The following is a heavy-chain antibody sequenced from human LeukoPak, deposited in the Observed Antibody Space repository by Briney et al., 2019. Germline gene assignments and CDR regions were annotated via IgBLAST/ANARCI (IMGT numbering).Heavy chain of an antibody. D-gene: IGHD1-26*01. Sequence: PGGSLRLSCAASGFTFSSYGMHWVRQAPGKGLEWVAFIRYDGSNKYYADSVKGRFTISRDNSKNTLYLQMNGLRAEDTAVYYCTLPNSGSYYVRGGSGYFDYWGQGTLVTVSS. V-gene: IGHV3-30*02. CDR1: GFTFSSYG. CDR3: TLPNSGSYYVRGGSGYFDY. J-gene: IGHJ4*02. CDR2: IRYDGSNK.